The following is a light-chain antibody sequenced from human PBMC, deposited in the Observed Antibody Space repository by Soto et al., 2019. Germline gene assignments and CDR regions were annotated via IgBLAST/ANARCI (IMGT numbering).Light chain of an antibody. CDR1: QGIRNE. V-gene: IGKV1-6*01. CDR2: AAS. CDR3: LQDYNSPLT. Sequence: AIQMTQSPSCLSASVGEIGNITCRSSQGIRNELGWYQQKPGKAPKLLIYAASSLQSGVPSRFSGSGSGTDFTLTISSLQPEDFETYYCLQDYNSPLTFGGGTKVDIK. J-gene: IGKJ4*01.